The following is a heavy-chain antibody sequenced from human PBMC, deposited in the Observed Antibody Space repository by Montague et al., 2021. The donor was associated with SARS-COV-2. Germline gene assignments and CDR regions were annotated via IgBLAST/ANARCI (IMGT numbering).Heavy chain of an antibody. J-gene: IGHJ6*02. V-gene: IGHV4-34*01. Sequence: SETLSLTCDVNGTPFTDHYWTWLRQSPGGGLEWIGEIHHGGDTNYNPSLRSRVTISIDTSKPQSSLRLYSMTAADTAVYYCARGVRVANRPDRFSYSLDVWGRGTAVIVTS. CDR3: ARGVRVANRPDRFSYSLDV. CDR1: GTPFTDHY. D-gene: IGHD3-3*01. CDR2: IHHGGDT.